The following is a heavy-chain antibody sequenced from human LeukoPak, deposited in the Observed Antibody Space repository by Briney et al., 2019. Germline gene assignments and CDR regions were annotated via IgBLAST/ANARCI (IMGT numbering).Heavy chain of an antibody. CDR2: IRQDGSEK. CDR3: ARDFSAQVPVTIHDNWFDP. D-gene: IGHD2-2*01. CDR1: GFTFSSYW. Sequence: GGSLRLSCAASGFTFSSYWMSWVRQAPGKGPEWVANIRQDGSEKYYMDSVKGRFTISRDNAKKSLYLQMNSLRADDTAMYYCARDFSAQVPVTIHDNWFDPWGQGTLVIVSS. J-gene: IGHJ5*02. V-gene: IGHV3-7*01.